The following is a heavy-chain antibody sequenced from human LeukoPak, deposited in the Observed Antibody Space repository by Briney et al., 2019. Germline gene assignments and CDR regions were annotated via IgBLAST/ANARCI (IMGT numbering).Heavy chain of an antibody. J-gene: IGHJ4*02. CDR2: INSDGSWT. CDR3: VSFYETY. Sequence: GGSLRLSCVASANYWMHWVRQAPGRGLVWVSHINSDGSWTSYADSVKGRFTISKDNAKNTVYLQMNSLRAEDTAVYYCVSFYETYWGRGTLVTVSS. D-gene: IGHD2/OR15-2a*01. CDR1: ANYW. V-gene: IGHV3-74*01.